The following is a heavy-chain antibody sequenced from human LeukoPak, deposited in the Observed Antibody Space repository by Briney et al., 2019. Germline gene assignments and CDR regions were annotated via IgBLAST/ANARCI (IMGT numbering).Heavy chain of an antibody. J-gene: IGHJ4*02. D-gene: IGHD6-19*01. CDR3: ATSYSSGWYRFDY. Sequence: SQTLSLTCAISGDSVSSNSAAWSWIRQSPSRGLEWLGRTYYRSKWYNDYAVSVKSRITINPDTSKNQFSLQLNSVTPEDTAVYYCATSYSSGWYRFDYWGQGTLVTVSS. CDR2: TYYRSKWYN. CDR1: GDSVSSNSAA. V-gene: IGHV6-1*01.